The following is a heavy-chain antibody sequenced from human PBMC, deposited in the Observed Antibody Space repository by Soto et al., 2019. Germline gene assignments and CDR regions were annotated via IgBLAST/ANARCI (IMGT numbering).Heavy chain of an antibody. CDR2: ISWNSGSI. V-gene: IGHV3-9*01. Sequence: GGSLRLSCAASGFTFDDYAMHWVRQAPGKGLEWVSGISWNSGSIGYADSVKGRFTISRDNAKNSLYLQMNSLRAEDTALYYCAKGQGGGELLYQDFDYWGQGTLVTVSS. D-gene: IGHD3-10*01. CDR3: AKGQGGGELLYQDFDY. J-gene: IGHJ4*02. CDR1: GFTFDDYA.